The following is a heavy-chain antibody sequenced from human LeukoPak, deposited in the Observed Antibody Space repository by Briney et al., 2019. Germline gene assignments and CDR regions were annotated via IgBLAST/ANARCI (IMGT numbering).Heavy chain of an antibody. CDR3: ARDGMLSTGGYHGYCDY. CDR2: ISSDGGST. D-gene: IGHD5-24*01. J-gene: IGHJ4*02. CDR1: RFTFSNDA. V-gene: IGHV3-64*01. Sequence: PGGSLRLSCAASRFTFSNDAMHWVRQAPGRGLEYVSSISSDGGSTYYANSVKGRFTISRDNSKNTLYLQMGSLRAEDMAVYYCARDGMLSTGGYHGYCDYWGQGTLVTVSS.